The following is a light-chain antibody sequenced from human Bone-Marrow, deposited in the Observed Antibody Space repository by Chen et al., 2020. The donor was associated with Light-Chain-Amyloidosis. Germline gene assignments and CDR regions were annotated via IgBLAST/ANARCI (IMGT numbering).Light chain of an antibody. CDR2: DDS. J-gene: IGLJ3*02. Sequence: SYVLTQPSSVSVAPGQTATIACGGNNIGSTSVHWYQQTPGQAPLLVVYDDSDRPSGIPERVSGSHSGNTATLTISRFDAGDEAGYCCRLWDKASDRSLFGGGAKLTVL. V-gene: IGLV3-21*02. CDR3: RLWDKASDRSL. CDR1: NIGSTS.